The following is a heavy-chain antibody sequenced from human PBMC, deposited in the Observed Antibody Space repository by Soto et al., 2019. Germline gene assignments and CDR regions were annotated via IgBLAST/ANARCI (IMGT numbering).Heavy chain of an antibody. Sequence: SVKVSCKASGGTFSSYAISWVRQAPGQGLEWMGGIIPIFGTANYAQKFQGRVTITADESTSTAYMELSSLRSEDTAVYYCARVACSSTSCYAGNDYWGQGTLVTVSS. CDR1: GGTFSSYA. J-gene: IGHJ4*02. CDR3: ARVACSSTSCYAGNDY. CDR2: IIPIFGTA. D-gene: IGHD2-2*01. V-gene: IGHV1-69*13.